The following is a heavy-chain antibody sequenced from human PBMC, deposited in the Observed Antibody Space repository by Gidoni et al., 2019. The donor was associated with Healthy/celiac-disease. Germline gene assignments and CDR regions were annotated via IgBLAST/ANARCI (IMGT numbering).Heavy chain of an antibody. CDR3: ARSSKIFGVVILRFDY. Sequence: QVQLQESGPGLVKPSPTLSLTCTVSGGSISSGGYYWSWIRQHPGKGLEWIGYIYYSGSTYYNPSLKSRVTISVDTSKNQFSLKLSSVTAADTAVYYCARSSKIFGVVILRFDYWGQGTLVTVSS. CDR1: GGSISSGGYY. CDR2: IYYSGST. D-gene: IGHD3-3*01. V-gene: IGHV4-31*03. J-gene: IGHJ4*02.